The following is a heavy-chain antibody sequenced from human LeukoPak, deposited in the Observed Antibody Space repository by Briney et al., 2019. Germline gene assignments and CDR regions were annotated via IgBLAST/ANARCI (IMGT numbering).Heavy chain of an antibody. J-gene: IGHJ4*02. D-gene: IGHD3-22*01. CDR3: AKDRLGYDSLGKFFDY. V-gene: IGHV3-23*01. CDR2: IGGSGDNT. CDR1: GFTFNSYA. Sequence: GGSLRLSCAASGFTFNSYAMSCVRQAPGTGLEWVSAIGGSGDNTYYADSVKGRFTISRDNSKNTLYLQMNSLRAEDTAVYYCAKDRLGYDSLGKFFDYWGQGTLVTVSS.